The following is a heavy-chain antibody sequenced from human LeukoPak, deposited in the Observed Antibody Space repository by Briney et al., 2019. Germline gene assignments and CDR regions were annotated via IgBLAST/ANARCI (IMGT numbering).Heavy chain of an antibody. CDR1: GFTFSSYA. J-gene: IGHJ4*02. Sequence: GGSLRLSCAASGFTFSSYAMSWVRQAPGKGLEWVSAISGSGGSTYYADSVKGRFTISRDNSKNTLYLQMNSLRAEDTAVYYCAGDIRWSYGDSASYYFDYWGQGTLVTASS. V-gene: IGHV3-23*01. D-gene: IGHD4-17*01. CDR3: AGDIRWSYGDSASYYFDY. CDR2: ISGSGGST.